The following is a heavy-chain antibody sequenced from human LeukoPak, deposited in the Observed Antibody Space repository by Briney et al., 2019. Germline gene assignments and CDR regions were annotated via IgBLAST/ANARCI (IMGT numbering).Heavy chain of an antibody. V-gene: IGHV4-59*08. D-gene: IGHD6-19*01. CDR2: IYYSGST. CDR1: GGSISSYY. Sequence: SETLSLTCTVSGGSISSYYWTWIRQAPGKGLEWIGYIYYSGSTNYNPSLKSRVTISVDTSKNQFSLKLSSVTAADTAVYYCARRPRYSSGWHNFDYWGQGTLVTVSS. CDR3: ARRPRYSSGWHNFDY. J-gene: IGHJ4*02.